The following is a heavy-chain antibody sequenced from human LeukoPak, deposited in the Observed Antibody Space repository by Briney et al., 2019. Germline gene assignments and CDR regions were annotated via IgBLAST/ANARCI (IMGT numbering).Heavy chain of an antibody. CDR3: TADPYYDASGPPRWFDP. D-gene: IGHD3-22*01. J-gene: IGHJ5*02. CDR2: IVVGSGDT. CDR1: GFTFTRSA. Sequence: TSVKVSCKASGFTFTRSAMQWVRQARGQRLEWIGWIVVGSGDTNCAQKFLERVTITRDMSTSTAYMELSSLRSEDTAVYYCTADPYYDASGPPRWFDPWGQGTLVTVSS. V-gene: IGHV1-58*02.